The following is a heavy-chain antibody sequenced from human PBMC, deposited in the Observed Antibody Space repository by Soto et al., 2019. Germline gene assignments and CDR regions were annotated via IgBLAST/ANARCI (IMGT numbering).Heavy chain of an antibody. CDR2: IYYSGST. CDR3: ARDKATYYYGSGSYYGWFDP. J-gene: IGHJ5*02. CDR1: GGSISSGGYY. V-gene: IGHV4-31*03. D-gene: IGHD3-10*01. Sequence: QVQLQESGPGLVKASQTLSLTCTVSGGSISSGGYYWSWIRQHPGKGLEWIGYIYYSGSTYYNPSLKSRVTISVDTSKNQFSLKLSSVTAADSAVYYCARDKATYYYGSGSYYGWFDPWGQGTLVTVSS.